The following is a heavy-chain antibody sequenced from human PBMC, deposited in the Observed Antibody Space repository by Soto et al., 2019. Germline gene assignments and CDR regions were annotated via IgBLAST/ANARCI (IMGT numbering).Heavy chain of an antibody. CDR2: MNPNTGGT. CDR1: GYAFTNYA. D-gene: IGHD5-12*01. J-gene: IGHJ3*02. Sequence: QGQLVQSGAEVKKPGASVKVSCTASGYAFTNYAINWVRQAPGQGLEWMGWMNPNTGGTGYARQFQGRLTMTRNISMRTVYMELNSLRSDDSAVYYCAREWPDVFDTWGQGTTVIVSS. V-gene: IGHV1-8*01. CDR3: AREWPDVFDT.